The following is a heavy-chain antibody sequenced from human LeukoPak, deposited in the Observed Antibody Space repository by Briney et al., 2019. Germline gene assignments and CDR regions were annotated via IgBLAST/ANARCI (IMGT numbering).Heavy chain of an antibody. CDR1: GFTFSDYY. CDR2: ISSSGSTI. V-gene: IGHV3-11*01. D-gene: IGHD4-17*01. CDR3: ARDTNGDYIFDY. Sequence: GGSLGLSCVASGFTFSDYYMSWIRQAQGKGLEWVSYISSSGSTIYYADSVKGRFTISRDNAKNSLYLQMNSLRAEDTAVYYCARDTNGDYIFDYWGQGTLVTVSS. J-gene: IGHJ4*02.